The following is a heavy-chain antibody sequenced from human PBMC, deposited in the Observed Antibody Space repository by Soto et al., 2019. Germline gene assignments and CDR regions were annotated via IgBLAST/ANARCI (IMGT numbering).Heavy chain of an antibody. V-gene: IGHV5-51*01. D-gene: IGHD6-25*01. CDR3: ARRLSYSSGWDC. CDR1: GYSFTNYW. CDR2: IYPHDSST. J-gene: IGHJ4*02. Sequence: GESLKISCMGSGYSFTNYWIGWVRQMPGKGLEWMGIIYPHDSSTRYSPSFQGQATISADKSITTAYLQWSSLRASDTAMYYCARRLSYSSGWDCWGQGTLVTVSS.